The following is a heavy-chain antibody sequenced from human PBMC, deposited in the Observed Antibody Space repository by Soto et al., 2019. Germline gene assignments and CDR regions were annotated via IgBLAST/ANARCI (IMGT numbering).Heavy chain of an antibody. J-gene: IGHJ4*02. V-gene: IGHV1-69*13. Sequence: QVPLVQSGAEVKKPGDSVKVSCSPSGYTFTHFYITWVRQAPGQGLEWVGGIIPPFGTASYAQKFQGRVTITADESTSTVYMELSSLRSDDTAVYFCATELGENPASPFDAWGQGTLVTVSS. CDR1: GYTFTHFY. CDR3: ATELGENPASPFDA. D-gene: IGHD3-10*01. CDR2: IIPPFGTA.